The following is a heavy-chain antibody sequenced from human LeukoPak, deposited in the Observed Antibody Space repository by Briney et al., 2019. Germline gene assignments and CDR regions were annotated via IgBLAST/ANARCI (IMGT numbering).Heavy chain of an antibody. D-gene: IGHD4-23*01. CDR1: GGSISSGSYY. J-gene: IGHJ4*02. Sequence: SETLSLTCTVSGGSISSGSYYWSWIRQPAGKRLEWIVRIYTSGSTNYNPSLKSRVAISVDTSKNQFSLKLSSVTAADTAVYYCARDARDGGNSDYFDYWGQGTLVTVSP. CDR2: IYTSGST. V-gene: IGHV4-61*02. CDR3: ARDARDGGNSDYFDY.